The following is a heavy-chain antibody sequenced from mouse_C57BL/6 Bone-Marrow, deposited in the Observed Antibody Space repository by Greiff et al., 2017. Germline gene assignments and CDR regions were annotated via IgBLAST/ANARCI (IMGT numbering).Heavy chain of an antibody. CDR1: GYTFTDYE. Sequence: QVQLKESGAELVRPGASVTLSCKASGYTFTDYEMHWVKQTPVHGLEWIGAIDPETGGTAYNQKFKGKAILTADKSSSTAYMELRSLTSEDSAVYYCTRSWGYYYGSSYAMDYWGQGTSVTVSS. CDR3: TRSWGYYYGSSYAMDY. CDR2: IDPETGGT. V-gene: IGHV1-15*01. D-gene: IGHD1-1*01. J-gene: IGHJ4*01.